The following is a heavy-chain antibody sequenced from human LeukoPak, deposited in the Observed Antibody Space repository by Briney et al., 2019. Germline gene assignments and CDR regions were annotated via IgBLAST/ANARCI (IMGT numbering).Heavy chain of an antibody. V-gene: IGHV5-51*01. J-gene: IGHJ6*02. CDR1: GYSFTSYW. Sequence: GESLKISCKGSGYSFTSYWIGWVRQIPGKGLEWMGIIYPGDSDTRYSPSFQGQVTISADKSISTAYLQWSSLKASDTAMYYCARLPDYGGKPYYYYGMDVWGQGTTVTISS. CDR2: IYPGDSDT. CDR3: ARLPDYGGKPYYYYGMDV. D-gene: IGHD4-23*01.